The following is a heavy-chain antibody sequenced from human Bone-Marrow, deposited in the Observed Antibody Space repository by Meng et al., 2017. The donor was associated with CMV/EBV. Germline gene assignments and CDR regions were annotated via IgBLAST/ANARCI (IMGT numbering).Heavy chain of an antibody. V-gene: IGHV3-9*01. Sequence: GGSLRLSCEASGFTFDDYAMHWVRQAPGKGLEWVSGISWNSGSIAYADSVKGRFTISRDNAKNSLYLQMNSLRAEDTALYYCAKDTDAYYGSGTLDVFAIWGQGKMVHVAS. CDR2: ISWNSGSI. CDR1: GFTFDDYA. D-gene: IGHD3-10*01. CDR3: AKDTDAYYGSGTLDVFAI. J-gene: IGHJ3*02.